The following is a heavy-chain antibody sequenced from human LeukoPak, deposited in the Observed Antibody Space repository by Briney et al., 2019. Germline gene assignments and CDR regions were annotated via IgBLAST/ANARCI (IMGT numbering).Heavy chain of an antibody. CDR2: INHSGST. Sequence: SETLSLTCAVYGGSFSGYYWSWIRQPPGKGLEWIGEINHSGSTNYNPSLKSRVTISVDTSKNQFSLKLSSVTAADTAVYYCARVVPAAHYYFDYWGQGTPVTVSS. J-gene: IGHJ4*02. CDR3: ARVVPAAHYYFDY. CDR1: GGSFSGYY. V-gene: IGHV4-34*01. D-gene: IGHD2-2*01.